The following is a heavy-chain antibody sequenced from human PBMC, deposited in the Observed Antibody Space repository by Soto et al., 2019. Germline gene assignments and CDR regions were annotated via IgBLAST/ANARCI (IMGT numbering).Heavy chain of an antibody. CDR2: VHFRGST. Sequence: SETLSLTCSVSGGSISSNSYFWDWIRQSPGKGLECIGSVHFRGSTYYNPSLKSRVTISVDTSKNQFSLKLTFVTAADRAVYYCARRGPNNSYGYDHRLDPWGQGTLVTVSS. J-gene: IGHJ5*02. V-gene: IGHV4-39*01. CDR1: GGSISSNSYF. D-gene: IGHD5-18*01. CDR3: ARRGPNNSYGYDHRLDP.